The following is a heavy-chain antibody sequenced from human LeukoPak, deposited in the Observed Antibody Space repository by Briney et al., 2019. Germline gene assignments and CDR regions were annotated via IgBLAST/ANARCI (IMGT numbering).Heavy chain of an antibody. Sequence: SETLSLTCTVSGGSISSSYYYWGWIRQPPGKGLEWIGSIYYSGSTYYNPSLRSRVTISVDTSRNQFSLKLSSVTAADTAVYYCARHLIAVAGTGSVFDIWGQGTTVTVSS. D-gene: IGHD6-19*01. CDR3: ARHLIAVAGTGSVFDI. V-gene: IGHV4-39*01. CDR1: GGSISSSYYY. J-gene: IGHJ3*02. CDR2: IYYSGST.